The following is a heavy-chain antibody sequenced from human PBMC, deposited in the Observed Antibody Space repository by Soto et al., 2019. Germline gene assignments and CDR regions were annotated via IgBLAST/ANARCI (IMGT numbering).Heavy chain of an antibody. CDR3: AKTPLFDY. Sequence: EVQLLESGGDLVQPGGSLRLSCEASGFTFSSYDMSWVRQAPGKGLEWVSAISASGDNTYYANSVKGRFTISRDNSKNTPYLQMNSLRAEDTAVYYCAKTPLFDYWGQGTLVTVSS. J-gene: IGHJ4*02. CDR1: GFTFSSYD. V-gene: IGHV3-23*01. CDR2: ISASGDNT.